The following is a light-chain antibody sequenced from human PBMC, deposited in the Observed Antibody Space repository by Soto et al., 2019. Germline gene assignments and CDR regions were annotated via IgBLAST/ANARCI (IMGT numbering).Light chain of an antibody. J-gene: IGLJ3*02. CDR3: ATWSDSLKGWV. V-gene: IGLV1-44*01. Sequence: QSVLTQPPSASRTPGQRVTILCSGSSSDIGSNSVNWYQQLPGAAPRLLIYANDHRPSGVPDRFSASKSGTSASLAISGVRSEDEAFYYCATWSDSLKGWVFGGGTKLTVL. CDR1: SSDIGSNS. CDR2: AND.